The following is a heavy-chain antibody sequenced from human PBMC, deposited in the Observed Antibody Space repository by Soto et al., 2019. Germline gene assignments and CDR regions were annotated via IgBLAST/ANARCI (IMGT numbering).Heavy chain of an antibody. D-gene: IGHD3-10*01. J-gene: IGHJ6*02. Sequence: GGSLRLSCAASGFTFSSYGVHWVRQAPGKGLEWVAVISYDGSNKYYADSVKGRFTISRDNSKNTLYLQMNSLRAEDTAVYYCAKCITMVRGVLDYYDGMAFRGQGTTDT. V-gene: IGHV3-30*18. CDR3: AKCITMVRGVLDYYDGMAF. CDR1: GFTFSSYG. CDR2: ISYDGSNK.